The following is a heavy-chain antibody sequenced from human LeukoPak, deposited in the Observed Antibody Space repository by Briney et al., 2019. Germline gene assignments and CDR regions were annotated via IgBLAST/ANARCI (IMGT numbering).Heavy chain of an antibody. V-gene: IGHV1-8*01. CDR3: ARRILYDMDV. CDR1: GYTFTSYD. CDR2: MNPNSGNT. D-gene: IGHD2/OR15-2a*01. Sequence: ASVTVSCKASGYTFTSYDINWVRQATGQGLEWMGWMNPNSGNTGYPQKFQGRVTMTRNTSISTAYMELSSLRSEDTAVYYCARRILYDMDVWGQGTTVTVSS. J-gene: IGHJ6*02.